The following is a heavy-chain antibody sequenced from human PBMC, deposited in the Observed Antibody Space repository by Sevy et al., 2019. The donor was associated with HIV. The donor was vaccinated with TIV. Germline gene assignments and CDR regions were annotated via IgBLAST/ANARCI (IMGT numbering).Heavy chain of an antibody. Sequence: GSLRLSCAASGFTFSSHYMSWVRQAPGKGLEWVDNIKQDGSDKFYVESVKGRFTISRDNAKNSLYLQLSSLRAEDTAMYFCAKEALYYYDSERHYDDAFDMWGPGTMVTVSS. V-gene: IGHV3-7*04. J-gene: IGHJ3*02. D-gene: IGHD3-22*01. CDR2: IKQDGSDK. CDR3: AKEALYYYDSERHYDDAFDM. CDR1: GFTFSSHY.